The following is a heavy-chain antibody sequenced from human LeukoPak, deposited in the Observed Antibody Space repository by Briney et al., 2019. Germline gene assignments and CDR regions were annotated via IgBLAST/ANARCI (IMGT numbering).Heavy chain of an antibody. V-gene: IGHV3-48*03. J-gene: IGHJ4*02. CDR2: ISSSGSTV. CDR1: GFTFNNYE. D-gene: IGHD3-10*01. CDR3: ARHNYYSG. Sequence: GGSLRLSCAASGFTFNNYEINLVRQAPGKGLEWVSYISSSGSTVYYADSVKGRFTISRDNAKTSLYLQMNSLRAEDTAVYYCARHNYYSGWGQGTLVTVSS.